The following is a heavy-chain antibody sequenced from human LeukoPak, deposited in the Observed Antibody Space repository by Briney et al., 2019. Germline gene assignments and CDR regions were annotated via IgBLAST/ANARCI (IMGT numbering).Heavy chain of an antibody. Sequence: GASVNVSCKASGCTFTRYYMHSVRQSPGQGLKWMGIINPSGGSTSDVQKVEGGVTMTRDTATSTVYMELSSMRSGDTAVYYCARDNFADCSGGSCYSVYFQHWGQGTLVTVSS. CDR1: GCTFTRYY. J-gene: IGHJ1*01. CDR2: INPSGGST. D-gene: IGHD2-15*01. V-gene: IGHV1-46*01. CDR3: ARDNFADCSGGSCYSVYFQH.